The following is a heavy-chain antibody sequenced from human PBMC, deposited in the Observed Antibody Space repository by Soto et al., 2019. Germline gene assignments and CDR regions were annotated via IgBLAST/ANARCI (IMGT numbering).Heavy chain of an antibody. Sequence: ASVKVSCKASGYTFTSYYMHWVRQAPGQGLEWMGIINPSGGSTSYAQKFQGRVTMTRDTSTSTVYMELSSLRSEDTAVYYCARGVVGYYYGSGIQKPFDYWGQGTLVTVSS. CDR3: ARGVVGYYYGSGIQKPFDY. V-gene: IGHV1-46*03. CDR2: INPSGGST. D-gene: IGHD3-10*01. J-gene: IGHJ4*02. CDR1: GYTFTSYY.